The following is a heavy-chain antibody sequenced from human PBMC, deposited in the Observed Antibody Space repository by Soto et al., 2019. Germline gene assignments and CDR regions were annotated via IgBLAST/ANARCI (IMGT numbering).Heavy chain of an antibody. V-gene: IGHV3-9*01. CDR2: INWNSASI. Sequence: GGSLRLSCVASGFTFDDFAMHWVRQVPGKGLEWVSAINWNSASIGYGDSVKGRFTISRDNAKNSLYLQMTGLRIEDTALYRCAKGSRDAFDFWGQGTLVIVSS. J-gene: IGHJ3*01. CDR1: GFTFDDFA. D-gene: IGHD2-2*01. CDR3: AKGSRDAFDF.